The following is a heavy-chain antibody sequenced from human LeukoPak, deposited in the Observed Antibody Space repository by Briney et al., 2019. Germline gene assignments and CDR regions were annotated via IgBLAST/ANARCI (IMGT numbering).Heavy chain of an antibody. CDR1: GFTFSSYS. CDR2: IYSAGHT. J-gene: IGHJ4*02. V-gene: IGHV3-53*01. Sequence: PGGSLRLSCAASGFTFSSYSMSWVRQAPGKGLEWISVIYSAGHTYYADSVKGRFAISRDNSNNTLYLQMNSLRAEDTAVYYCARGIYGPYYFDSWGQGTLVTVSS. CDR3: ARGIYGPYYFDS. D-gene: IGHD2/OR15-2a*01.